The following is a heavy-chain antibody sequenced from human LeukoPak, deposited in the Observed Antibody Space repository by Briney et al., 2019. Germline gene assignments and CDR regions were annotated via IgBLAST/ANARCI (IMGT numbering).Heavy chain of an antibody. D-gene: IGHD3-16*02. CDR1: GGSINSSSYS. CDR3: ARSTYYDYVWGSYRSIPLDY. V-gene: IGHV4-39*01. CDR2: IYYSGST. Sequence: SETLSLTCTVSGGSINSSSYSWGWIRQPPGKGLEWIGSIYYSGSTYYNPSLKSRVTISVDTSKNQFSLKLSSVTAADTAVYYCARSTYYDYVWGSYRSIPLDYWGQGTLVTVSS. J-gene: IGHJ4*02.